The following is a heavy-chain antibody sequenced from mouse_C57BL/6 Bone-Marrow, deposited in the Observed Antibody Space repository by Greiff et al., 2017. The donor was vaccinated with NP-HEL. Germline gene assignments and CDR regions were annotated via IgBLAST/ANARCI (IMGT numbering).Heavy chain of an antibody. CDR3: SEASAVYYCARGRSPTTVVATPFAY. CDR1: YTFSRRVH. V-gene: IGHV1-87*01. J-gene: IGHJ3*01. CDR2: GQGLEWIG. D-gene: IGHD1-1*01. Sequence: VQLQQSGPELARPWASVKISCQAFYTFSRRVHFAIRDTNYWMQWVKQRPGQGLEWIGAIYPGNGDTSYNQKFKGRATLTADKSSSRAYMHGSSLTSEASAVYYCARGRSPTTVVATPFAYWCQGTLVTVSA.